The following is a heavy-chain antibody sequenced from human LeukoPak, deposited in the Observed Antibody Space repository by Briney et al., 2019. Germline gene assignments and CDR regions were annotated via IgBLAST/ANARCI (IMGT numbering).Heavy chain of an antibody. CDR3: ARGNWEQDINWYQGGYFDY. CDR2: INPSGGST. Sequence: GASVKVSCKASGFTFTTYYMHWVRQAPGQGLEWMGIINPSGGSTSYTQKFQDRVTMTTDTSTRTAYMDLRSLRSDDTAVYFCARGNWEQDINWYQGGYFDYWGQGTLVTVSS. D-gene: IGHD1-1*01. J-gene: IGHJ4*02. CDR1: GFTFTTYY. V-gene: IGHV1-46*01.